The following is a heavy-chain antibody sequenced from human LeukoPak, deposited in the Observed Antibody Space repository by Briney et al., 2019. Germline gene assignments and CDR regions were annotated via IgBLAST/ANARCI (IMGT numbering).Heavy chain of an antibody. J-gene: IGHJ5*02. CDR3: AKGSDSGWYGWFAP. CDR1: GSTFSSYA. V-gene: IGHV3-23*01. Sequence: GGSLRLSCAASGSTFSSYAMTWVRQAPGKGLEWVSSIDASGGSTYYADSVKGRFTISRDNSKNTFFLQMNTLRAADTAVYYCAKGSDSGWYGWFAPWGQGTLVTVSS. CDR2: IDASGGST. D-gene: IGHD6-19*01.